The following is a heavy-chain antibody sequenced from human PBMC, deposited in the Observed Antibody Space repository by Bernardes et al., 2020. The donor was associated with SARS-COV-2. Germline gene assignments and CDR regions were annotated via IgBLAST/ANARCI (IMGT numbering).Heavy chain of an antibody. V-gene: IGHV3-7*03. CDR1: GFTFDDYA. J-gene: IGHJ4*02. CDR2: IKQDGSEK. Sequence: GGSLRLSCAASGFTFDDYAMHWVRQAPGKGLEWVANIKQDGSEKYYVDSVKGRFTISRDNAKNSLYLQMNSLRAEDTAVYYCARAYDYVWGSYRYSSFDYWGQGTLVTVSS. D-gene: IGHD3-16*02. CDR3: ARAYDYVWGSYRYSSFDY.